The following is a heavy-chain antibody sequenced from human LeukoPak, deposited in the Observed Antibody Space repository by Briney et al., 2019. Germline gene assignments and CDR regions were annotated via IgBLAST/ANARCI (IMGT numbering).Heavy chain of an antibody. CDR2: ISAYNGNT. D-gene: IGHD2-2*01. CDR3: AREGGCSSTSCYYYYYYGMDV. CDR1: GYTFTSYG. V-gene: IGHV1-18*01. J-gene: IGHJ6*02. Sequence: ASVKVSCKASGYTFTSYGISGVRQAPGQGLEWMGWISAYNGNTNYAQKLQGRVTMTTDTSTSTAYMELRSLRSDDTAVYYCAREGGCSSTSCYYYYYYGMDVWGQGTTVTVSS.